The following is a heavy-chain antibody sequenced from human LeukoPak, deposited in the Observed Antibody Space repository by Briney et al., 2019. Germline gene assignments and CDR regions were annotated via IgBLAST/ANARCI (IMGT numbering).Heavy chain of an antibody. J-gene: IGHJ4*02. CDR1: GGSIGNYY. CDR2: IYHSGST. D-gene: IGHD6-13*01. Sequence: PSETLSLTCTVSGGSIGNYYWNWIRQPPGKGLEWIGSIYHSGSTYYNPSLKSRVTISVDTSKNQFSLKLSSVTAADTAVYYCARATVAAAAPGGYWGQGTLVTVSS. V-gene: IGHV4-59*08. CDR3: ARATVAAAAPGGY.